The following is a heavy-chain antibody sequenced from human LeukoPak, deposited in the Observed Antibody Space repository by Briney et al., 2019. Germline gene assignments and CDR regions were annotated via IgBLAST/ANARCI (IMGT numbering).Heavy chain of an antibody. J-gene: IGHJ5*02. CDR1: GGSISSYY. V-gene: IGHV4-59*12. CDR3: ARRTEVVYPNWFDP. CDR2: IYYSGST. Sequence: SETLSLTCTVSGGSISSYYWSWIRQPPGKGLEWIGYIYYSGSTNYNPSLKSRVTISVDTSKNQFSLKLSSVTAADTAVYYCARRTEVVYPNWFDPWGQGTLVTVSS. D-gene: IGHD4-23*01.